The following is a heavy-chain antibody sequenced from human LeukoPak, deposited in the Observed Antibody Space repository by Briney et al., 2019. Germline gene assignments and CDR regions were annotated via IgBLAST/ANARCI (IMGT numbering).Heavy chain of an antibody. CDR2: IYPGDSDT. J-gene: IGHJ4*02. D-gene: IGHD3-3*01. CDR3: ARHAGGDFWIGYYLRPLDY. V-gene: IGHV5-51*01. Sequence: GESLKISCKGSGYSFTSYWIGWVRQMPGKGLEWMGIIYPGDSDTRYSPSFQGQVTISADKSISTAYLQWSSLKASDTAMYYCARHAGGDFWIGYYLRPLDYWGQGTLVTVSS. CDR1: GYSFTSYW.